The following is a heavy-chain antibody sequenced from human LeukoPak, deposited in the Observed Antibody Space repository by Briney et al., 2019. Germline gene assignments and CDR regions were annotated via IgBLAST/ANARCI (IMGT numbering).Heavy chain of an antibody. V-gene: IGHV3-66*01. CDR2: IYSDGST. Sequence: GGSLRLSCAASGFTVSSNYMSWVRQAPGKGLEWVSIIYSDGSTYYADSVKGRFTISRDNAKNSLYLQMNSLRAEDTAVYYCARDPRYYYGMDVWGQGTTVTVSS. CDR1: GFTVSSNY. CDR3: ARDPRYYYGMDV. J-gene: IGHJ6*02.